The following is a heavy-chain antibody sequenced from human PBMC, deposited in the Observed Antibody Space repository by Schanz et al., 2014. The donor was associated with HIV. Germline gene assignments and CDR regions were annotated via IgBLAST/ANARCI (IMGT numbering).Heavy chain of an antibody. J-gene: IGHJ4*02. D-gene: IGHD6-19*01. CDR1: GFTFSNAW. V-gene: IGHV3-23*04. CDR2: ISGSGGGT. Sequence: EVQLVESGGGLVKPGGSLRLSCAASGFTFSNAWMSWVRQAPGKGLEWVSAISGSGGGTFYAGSVKGRFTISRDNSKNMLYLQMTSLRVEDTAVYYCTKDIVAGASEYWGQGTLVIVSS. CDR3: TKDIVAGASEY.